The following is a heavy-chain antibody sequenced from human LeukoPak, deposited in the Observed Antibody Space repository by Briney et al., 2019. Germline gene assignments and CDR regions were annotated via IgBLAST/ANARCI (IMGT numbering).Heavy chain of an antibody. CDR3: ARARSGWYPSHDY. V-gene: IGHV1-8*01. Sequence: GASVKVSCKASGYTFTSYDINWVRQATGQGLEWMGWMNPNSGNTGYAQKFQGRVTMTRNTSISTAYMELSSLRSEDTAGYYCARARSGWYPSHDYWGQGTLVTVYS. CDR2: MNPNSGNT. D-gene: IGHD6-19*01. J-gene: IGHJ4*02. CDR1: GYTFTSYD.